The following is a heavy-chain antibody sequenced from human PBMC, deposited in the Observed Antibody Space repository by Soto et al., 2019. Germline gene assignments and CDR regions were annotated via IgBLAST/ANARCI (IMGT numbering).Heavy chain of an antibody. CDR3: ARVDNRNYEDYYYGMDV. V-gene: IGHV1-69*13. CDR2: IIPIFGTA. Sequence: ASVKVSCKASGGTFSSYAISWVRQAPGQGLEWMGGIIPIFGTANYAQKFQGRVTITADESTSTAYMELSSLRSEDTAVYYCARVDNRNYEDYYYGMDVWGQGTTVTVSS. J-gene: IGHJ6*02. CDR1: GGTFSSYA. D-gene: IGHD1-7*01.